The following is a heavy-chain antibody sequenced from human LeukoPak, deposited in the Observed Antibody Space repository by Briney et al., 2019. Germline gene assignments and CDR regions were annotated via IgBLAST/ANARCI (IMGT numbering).Heavy chain of an antibody. V-gene: IGHV1-2*02. J-gene: IGHJ4*02. D-gene: IGHD2-2*01. CDR2: INPNSGGT. Sequence: ASVKVSCKASGYTSTGYYMHWVRQAPGRGLEWMGWINPNSGGTNYAQKFQGRVTMTRDTSISTAYMELSRLRSDDTAVYYCASPGDCSSTSCLRYWGQGTLVTVSS. CDR3: ASPGDCSSTSCLRY. CDR1: GYTSTGYY.